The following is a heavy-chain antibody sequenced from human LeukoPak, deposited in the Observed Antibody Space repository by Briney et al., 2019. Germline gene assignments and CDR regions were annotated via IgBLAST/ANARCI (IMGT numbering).Heavy chain of an antibody. CDR2: IYYSGST. J-gene: IGHJ4*02. Sequence: SETLSLTCTVSGGSISSYYWSWIRQPPRKGLEWIGYIYYSGSTNYNPSLKSRFTISVDTSKNQFSLKLSSVTAADTAVYYCARDPTYRYWGQGTLVTVSS. CDR1: GGSISSYY. V-gene: IGHV4-59*01. CDR3: ARDPTYRY.